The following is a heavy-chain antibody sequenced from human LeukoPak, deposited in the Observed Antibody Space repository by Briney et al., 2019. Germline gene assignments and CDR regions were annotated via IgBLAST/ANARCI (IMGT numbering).Heavy chain of an antibody. V-gene: IGHV3-21*01. CDR1: GFTFSSYS. Sequence: GGSLRLSCAASGFTFSSYSMNWVRQAPGKGLEWVSSISSSSSYIYYADSVKGRFTISRDNAKNSLYLQMNSLRAEDTAVCYCASEWELLPYGMDVWGQGTTVTVSS. D-gene: IGHD1-26*01. CDR2: ISSSSSYI. CDR3: ASEWELLPYGMDV. J-gene: IGHJ6*02.